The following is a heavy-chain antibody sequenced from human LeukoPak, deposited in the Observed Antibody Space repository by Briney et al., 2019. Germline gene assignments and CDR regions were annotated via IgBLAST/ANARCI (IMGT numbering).Heavy chain of an antibody. Sequence: GGSLRLSCAASGFTVSSNYMSWVRQAPGKGLEWVSVIYSGGSTYYADSVKGRFTISRDNSKNTLYLQMNSLRAEDTAVYYCASGNYYGSGSYYTALDYWGQGTLVTVSS. CDR2: IYSGGST. D-gene: IGHD3-10*01. V-gene: IGHV3-66*01. CDR3: ASGNYYGSGSYYTALDY. CDR1: GFTVSSNY. J-gene: IGHJ4*02.